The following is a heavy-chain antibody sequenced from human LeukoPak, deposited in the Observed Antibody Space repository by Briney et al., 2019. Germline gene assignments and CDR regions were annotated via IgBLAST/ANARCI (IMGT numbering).Heavy chain of an antibody. CDR2: IYTSGSS. CDR1: VDSMNSYY. Sequence: PSETLSLTCTVSVDSMNSYYWSWIWQPAGKGLQWIGRIYTSGSSNNNPSLMSRVTMSVHTSKKQFSLKLSSVTAADTAVYYCARDFGRYWGQGTLVTVSS. V-gene: IGHV4-4*07. D-gene: IGHD3-10*01. CDR3: ARDFGRY. J-gene: IGHJ4*02.